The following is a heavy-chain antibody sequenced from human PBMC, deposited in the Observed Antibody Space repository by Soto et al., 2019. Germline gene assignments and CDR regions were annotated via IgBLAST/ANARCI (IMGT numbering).Heavy chain of an antibody. Sequence: QVRLVQSGTEVKKPGSSVRVSCKASGGTFSSYAVSWVRQAPGQGLEWMGGIIPIFGSANYAQKFQGRVTITADKSTNTAYIELSSLTSEDTAVYYCARPTPVVTEDAFDIWGQGTMVTVSS. CDR2: IIPIFGSA. D-gene: IGHD2-15*01. V-gene: IGHV1-69*06. J-gene: IGHJ3*02. CDR1: GGTFSSYA. CDR3: ARPTPVVTEDAFDI.